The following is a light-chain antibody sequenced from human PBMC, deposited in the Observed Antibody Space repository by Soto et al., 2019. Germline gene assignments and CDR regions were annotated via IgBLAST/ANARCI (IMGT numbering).Light chain of an antibody. CDR1: SRDVGAYNY. CDR3: CSYAGSYIMI. Sequence: QSVLTQPRSVSGSPGQSVTISCTGTSRDVGAYNYVSWYQQHPGKAPRLMVYDVTKRPSGVPDRFSGSKSGNTASLTISGLRSEDEADYYCCSYAGSYIMIFGGGTKLTVL. J-gene: IGLJ2*01. V-gene: IGLV2-11*01. CDR2: DVT.